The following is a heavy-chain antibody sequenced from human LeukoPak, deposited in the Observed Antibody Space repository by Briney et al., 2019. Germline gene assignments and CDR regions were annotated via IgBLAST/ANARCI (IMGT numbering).Heavy chain of an antibody. D-gene: IGHD2-2*01. V-gene: IGHV4-59*01. CDR3: ARRFCSSTSCYAPRFDP. J-gene: IGHJ5*02. Sequence: SETLSLTCTVSGGSISSYYWSWIRQPPGKGLEWIGYIYYSGSTNYNPSLKSRVTISVDTSKNQFSLKLSSVTAADTAVYYFARRFCSSTSCYAPRFDPWGQGTLVTVSS. CDR2: IYYSGST. CDR1: GGSISSYY.